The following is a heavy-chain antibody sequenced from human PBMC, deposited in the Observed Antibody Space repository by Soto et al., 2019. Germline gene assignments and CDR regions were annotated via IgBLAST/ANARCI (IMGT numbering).Heavy chain of an antibody. CDR1: GGTSSSYA. J-gene: IGHJ6*02. D-gene: IGHD3-3*01. CDR3: ARGRHHYDFWSGPLNYYYYGMDV. CDR2: IIPIFGTA. V-gene: IGHV1-69*13. Sequence: SVKVSCKASGGTSSSYAISWVRQAPGQGLEWMGGIIPIFGTANYAQKFQGRVTITADESTSTAYMELSSLRSEDTAVYYCARGRHHYDFWSGPLNYYYYGMDVWGQGTTVTV.